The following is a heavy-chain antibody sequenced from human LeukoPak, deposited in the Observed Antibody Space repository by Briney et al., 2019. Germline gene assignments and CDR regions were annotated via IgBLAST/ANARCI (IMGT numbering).Heavy chain of an antibody. Sequence: GESLKLSCKASGYTFTNYWIGWVRQMPGKGLGWEGVIYPGDSDTRYTPSFRGQVIISAEKSIRTAYLQWTSLMASDTAMYYCARHTGGGSHFEHWGQGSLVTVSS. CDR3: ARHTGGGSHFEH. V-gene: IGHV5-51*01. CDR1: GYTFTNYW. J-gene: IGHJ1*01. D-gene: IGHD3-16*01. CDR2: IYPGDSDT.